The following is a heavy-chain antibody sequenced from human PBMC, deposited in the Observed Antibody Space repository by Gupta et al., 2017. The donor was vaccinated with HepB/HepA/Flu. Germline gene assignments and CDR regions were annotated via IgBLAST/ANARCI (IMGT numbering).Heavy chain of an antibody. CDR3: ARFTPTGATARYYYGMDV. V-gene: IGHV4-34*01. D-gene: IGHD1-14*01. CDR2: INHSGST. Sequence: QVQLQQWGAGLLKPSETLSLTCAVYGGSFSGYYWSWIRQPPGKGLEWIGEINHSGSTNYNPSLKSRVTISVDTSKNQFSLKLSSVTAADTAVYYCARFTPTGATARYYYGMDVWGQGTTVTVSS. J-gene: IGHJ6*02. CDR1: GGSFSGYY.